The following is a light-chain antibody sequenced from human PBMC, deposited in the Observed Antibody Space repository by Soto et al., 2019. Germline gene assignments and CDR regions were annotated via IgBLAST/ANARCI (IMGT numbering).Light chain of an antibody. Sequence: DIVMTQSPATLSLSPGERATLSCRASQSVSSYLAWYQQKPGKAPRLLIYDASTMPTGIPARFSGSGSGTDFTLTISSLEPEDFAIYYCQQRSNWPPVTFGGGTKVEIK. V-gene: IGKV3-11*01. J-gene: IGKJ4*01. CDR1: QSVSSY. CDR2: DAS. CDR3: QQRSNWPPVT.